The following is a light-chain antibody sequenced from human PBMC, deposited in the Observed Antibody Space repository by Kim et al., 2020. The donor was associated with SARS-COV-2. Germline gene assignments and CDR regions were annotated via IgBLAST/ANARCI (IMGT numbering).Light chain of an antibody. CDR2: DVI. CDR3: SSYTSSSTYV. J-gene: IGLJ1*01. Sequence: GQTITLSCTVTRSDVGSYNHVSWYQQHPGKAPKLMIYDVIKRPSGVSNRFSGSKSGNTASLTISGLQAEDEADYYCSSYTSSSTYVFGTGTKVTVL. CDR1: RSDVGSYNH. V-gene: IGLV2-14*04.